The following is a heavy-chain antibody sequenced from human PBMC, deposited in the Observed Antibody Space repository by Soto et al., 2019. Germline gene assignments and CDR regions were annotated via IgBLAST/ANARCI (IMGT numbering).Heavy chain of an antibody. CDR3: ARDLGDGIAVAGTNYYYYGMDV. CDR2: ISYDGSNK. Sequence: QVQLVESGGGVVQPGRSLRLSCAASGFTFSSYAMHWVRQAPGKGLEWVAVISYDGSNKYYADSVKGRFTISRDNSKNTLYLQMNSLRAEDTAVYYCARDLGDGIAVAGTNYYYYGMDVWGQGTTVTVSS. CDR1: GFTFSSYA. D-gene: IGHD6-19*01. J-gene: IGHJ6*02. V-gene: IGHV3-30-3*01.